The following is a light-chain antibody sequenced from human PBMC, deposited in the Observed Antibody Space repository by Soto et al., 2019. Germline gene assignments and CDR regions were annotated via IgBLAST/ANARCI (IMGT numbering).Light chain of an antibody. Sequence: QSALTQPASVSGSPGQSVTISCTGTSSDVGGYNYVSWYQQHPGKAPKLIIYEVSDRPSGVSNRFSGSKSGNTASLTISGLQDDDEADYYCSSYTSSSTRVFGGGTKLTVL. J-gene: IGLJ3*02. CDR3: SSYTSSSTRV. CDR2: EVS. V-gene: IGLV2-14*01. CDR1: SSDVGGYNY.